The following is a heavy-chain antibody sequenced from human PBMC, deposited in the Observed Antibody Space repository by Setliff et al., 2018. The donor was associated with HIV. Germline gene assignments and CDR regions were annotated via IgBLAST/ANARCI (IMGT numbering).Heavy chain of an antibody. CDR2: FDPQDGET. Sequence: ASVKVSCKVYGYTLSELSIHWVRQAPGKGLEWMGYFDPQDGETVYAQKFQGRVTMTRDTSISTAYMELSRLRSDDTAVYYCARPGYSGYDFIGGNLGYWGQGTLVTVSS. J-gene: IGHJ4*02. V-gene: IGHV1-24*01. CDR3: ARPGYSGYDFIGGNLGY. CDR1: GYTLSELS. D-gene: IGHD5-12*01.